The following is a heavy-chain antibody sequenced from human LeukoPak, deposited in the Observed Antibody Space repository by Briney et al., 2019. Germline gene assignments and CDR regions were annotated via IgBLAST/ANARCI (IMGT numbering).Heavy chain of an antibody. CDR2: ISTGGSIQ. D-gene: IGHD3-10*01. CDR1: GFTFSSYG. J-gene: IGHJ6*02. CDR3: TRDGYASGTYTDYNGMDV. Sequence: GGSLRLSCAASGFTFSSYGMNWVRQAPGKGLEWVSYISTGGSIQYYADAVKGRFTISRDNAKNYLNLQMNSLRAEDTAIYYCTRDGYASGTYTDYNGMDVWGQGITVTVSS. V-gene: IGHV3-48*04.